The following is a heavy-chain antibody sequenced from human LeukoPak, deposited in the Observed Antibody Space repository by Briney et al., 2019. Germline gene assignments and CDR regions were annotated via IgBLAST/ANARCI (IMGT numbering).Heavy chain of an antibody. J-gene: IGHJ5*02. CDR3: ARGRVPAAMVGWFDP. CDR1: GGSISSGGYY. Sequence: SETLSVTCTVSGGSISSGGYYWSRIRQPPGEGLEWIGYIYHSGSTYYNPSLKSRVTISVDRSKNQFSLKLSSVTAADTAVYYCARGRVPAAMVGWFDPWGQGTLVTVSS. D-gene: IGHD2-2*01. V-gene: IGHV4-30-2*01. CDR2: IYHSGST.